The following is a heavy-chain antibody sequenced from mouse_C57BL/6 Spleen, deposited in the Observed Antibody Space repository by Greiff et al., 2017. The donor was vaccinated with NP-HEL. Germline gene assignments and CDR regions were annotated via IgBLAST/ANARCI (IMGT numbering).Heavy chain of an antibody. J-gene: IGHJ4*01. CDR1: GYTFTSYW. CDR2: IDPSDSYT. V-gene: IGHV1-69*01. D-gene: IGHD2-3*01. Sequence: VQLQQPGAELVMPGASVKLSCKASGYTFTSYWMHWVKQRPGQGLEWIGEIDPSDSYTNYNQKFKGKSTLTVDKSSSTAYMQLSSLTSEDSAVYYCAKWDGYYGAMDYWGQGTSVTVSS. CDR3: AKWDGYYGAMDY.